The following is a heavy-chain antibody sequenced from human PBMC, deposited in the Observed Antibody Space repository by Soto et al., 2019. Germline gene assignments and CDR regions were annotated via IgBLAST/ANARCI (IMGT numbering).Heavy chain of an antibody. CDR1: GDTFSSYA. CDR3: ARLGLRSRAEYYSYGMDV. CDR2: IIPIFGTA. D-gene: IGHD5-12*01. Sequence: QVQLVQSGAEVQKPRSSVKVSCKASGDTFSSYAISWVRQAPGQGLEWMGEIIPIFGTANYAQKVQDRVTITADESTSTADVVLSSLRSEDTAVYYCARLGLRSRAEYYSYGMDVWGQGTTVTVSS. V-gene: IGHV1-69*01. J-gene: IGHJ6*02.